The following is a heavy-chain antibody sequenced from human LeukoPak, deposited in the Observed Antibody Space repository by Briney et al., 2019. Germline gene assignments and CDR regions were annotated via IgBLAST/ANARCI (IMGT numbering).Heavy chain of an antibody. D-gene: IGHD3-3*01. CDR3: ARDQTYGGFLEWSYFGTFDI. CDR2: IIPIFGTA. J-gene: IGHJ3*02. V-gene: IGHV1-69*13. Sequence: SVKVSCKASGGTFSSYAISWVRQAPGQGLEWMGGIIPIFGTANYAQKFQGRVTITADESTSTAYMELSSLRSEDTAVYYCARDQTYGGFLEWSYFGTFDIWGQGTMVTVSS. CDR1: GGTFSSYA.